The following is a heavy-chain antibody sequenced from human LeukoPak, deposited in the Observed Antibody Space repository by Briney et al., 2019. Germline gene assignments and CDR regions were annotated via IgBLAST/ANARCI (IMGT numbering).Heavy chain of an antibody. J-gene: IGHJ4*02. CDR3: ARDRTGYDILTGSLSIDY. V-gene: IGHV1-69*04. D-gene: IGHD3-9*01. Sequence: SVKVSCKASGGTFSSYAISWVRQAPGQGLEWMGRIIPTLGIANYAQKFQGRVTITADKSTSTAYMELSSLRSEDTAVYYCARDRTGYDILTGSLSIDYWGQGTLVTVSS. CDR1: GGTFSSYA. CDR2: IIPTLGIA.